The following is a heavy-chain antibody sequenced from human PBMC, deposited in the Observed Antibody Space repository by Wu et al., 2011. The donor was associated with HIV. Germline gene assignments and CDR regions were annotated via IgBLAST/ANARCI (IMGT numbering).Heavy chain of an antibody. CDR1: GYTFTGNY. V-gene: IGHV1-2*02. CDR3: AREEATRSSWFDY. D-gene: IGHD6-13*01. Sequence: QVQLVQSAVEVKEPGASVKVSCKTSGYTFTGNYIHWVRQAPGQGLEWMGWFNPNSGGTTFAQKFQGRVSMTGDTSISTAYMALTRLTSDDMAVYYCAREEATRSSWFDYWGQGTLVTVSP. CDR2: FNPNSGGT. J-gene: IGHJ5*01.